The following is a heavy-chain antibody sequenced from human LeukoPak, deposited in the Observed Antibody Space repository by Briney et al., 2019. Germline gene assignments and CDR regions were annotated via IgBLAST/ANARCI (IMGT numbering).Heavy chain of an antibody. CDR1: GFTFSSYS. CDR2: ISSSSSYI. Sequence: PGGSLRLSCAASGFTFSSYSMNWVRQAPGKGLEWVSSISSSSSYIYYADSVKGRFTISRDNAKNSLYLQMNSLRAEDTAVYYCALYCGGDCPVDYWGQGTLVTVSS. CDR3: ALYCGGDCPVDY. V-gene: IGHV3-21*01. J-gene: IGHJ4*02. D-gene: IGHD2-21*02.